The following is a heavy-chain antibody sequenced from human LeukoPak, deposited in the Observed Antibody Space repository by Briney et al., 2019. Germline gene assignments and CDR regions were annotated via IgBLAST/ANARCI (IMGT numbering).Heavy chain of an antibody. J-gene: IGHJ6*03. CDR1: GGSISSSSYY. CDR3: ARLSGYGLHYYYYMDV. Sequence: SETLSLTCTVSGGSISSSSYYWGWIRQPPGKGLEWIGSIYYSGSTYCNPSLKSRVTISVDTSKNQFSLKLSSVTAADTAVYYCARLSGYGLHYYYYMDVWGKGTTVTVSS. V-gene: IGHV4-39*07. D-gene: IGHD5-12*01. CDR2: IYYSGST.